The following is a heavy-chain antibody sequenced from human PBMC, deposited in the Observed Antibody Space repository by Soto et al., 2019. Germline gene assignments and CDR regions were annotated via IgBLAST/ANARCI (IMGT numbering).Heavy chain of an antibody. V-gene: IGHV3-30-3*01. J-gene: IGHJ6*02. CDR3: ANSIAVPGTSYGMDV. CDR2: ISYDGSEK. CDR1: GFTFSSYA. Sequence: PGGSLRLSCAASGFTFSSYAVHWVRQAPGKGLEWVAVISYDGSEKYYADSVEGRFTISRDNSKNTLYLQMNSLRVEDAAVYYCANSIAVPGTSYGMDVWGQGTTVTVSS. D-gene: IGHD6-19*01.